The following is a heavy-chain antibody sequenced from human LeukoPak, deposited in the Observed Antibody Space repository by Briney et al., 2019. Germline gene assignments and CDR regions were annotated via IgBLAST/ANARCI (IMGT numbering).Heavy chain of an antibody. CDR2: ISAYNGNT. CDR1: GYTFTSYG. Sequence: GASVKVSCKASGYTFTSYGFSWVRQAPGQGLEWLGWISAYNGNTNYAQKLQGRVTMTTDTSTSTAYMELRSLRSEDTAVYYCARVWGIAVAGAYDYWGQGTLVTVSS. D-gene: IGHD6-19*01. CDR3: ARVWGIAVAGAYDY. J-gene: IGHJ4*02. V-gene: IGHV1-18*01.